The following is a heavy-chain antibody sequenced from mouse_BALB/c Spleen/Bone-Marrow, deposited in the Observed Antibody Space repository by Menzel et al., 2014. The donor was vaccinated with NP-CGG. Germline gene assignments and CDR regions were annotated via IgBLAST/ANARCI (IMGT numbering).Heavy chain of an antibody. CDR2: IHPNSGNT. D-gene: IGHD2-14*01. CDR1: GYTFTSSW. V-gene: IGHV1S130*01. CDR3: ARHHRYADYFYF. Sequence: QVELKKSGSKLGRSGASVMLSCTAYGYTFTSSWMHWAKQRPGQGLEWIGEIHPNSGNTNYNEKFKGKATLTVDTSSSTAYVDLSSLTAEDSAVYYCARHHRYADYFYFFSQATTPTVSS. J-gene: IGHJ2*01.